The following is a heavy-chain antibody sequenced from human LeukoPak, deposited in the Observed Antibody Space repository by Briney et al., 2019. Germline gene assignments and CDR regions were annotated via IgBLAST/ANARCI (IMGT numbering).Heavy chain of an antibody. V-gene: IGHV3-23*01. J-gene: IGHJ6*02. CDR1: GFTFSDYS. Sequence: GGSLRLSCAASGFTFSDYSMRWVRQAPGKGLEWVSSISGTGDVSKYADSVKGRFTISRDNSKNTLYLQVNSLRAEVTAVYYCAKAFVPYYYGMDVWGQGTTVTVS. CDR3: AKAFVPYYYGMDV. D-gene: IGHD2/OR15-2a*01. CDR2: ISGTGDVS.